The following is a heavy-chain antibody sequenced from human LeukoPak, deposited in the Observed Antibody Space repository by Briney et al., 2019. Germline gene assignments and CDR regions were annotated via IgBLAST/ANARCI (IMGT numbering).Heavy chain of an antibody. D-gene: IGHD4-11*01. CDR2: IYHSGST. J-gene: IGHJ6*03. CDR1: GGSISSSNW. V-gene: IGHV4-4*02. CDR3: ARHRFNYGKHYYYYMDV. Sequence: SETLSLTCAVSGGSISSSNWWSWVRQPPGKGLEWIGEIYHSGSTNYNPSLKSRVTISVDKSKNQFSLKLSSVTAADTAVYYCARHRFNYGKHYYYYMDVWGKGTTVTISS.